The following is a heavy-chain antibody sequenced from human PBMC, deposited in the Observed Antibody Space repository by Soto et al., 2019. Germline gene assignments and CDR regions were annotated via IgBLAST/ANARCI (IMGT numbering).Heavy chain of an antibody. V-gene: IGHV3-11*06. D-gene: IGHD4-4*01. CDR1: GFTFSDYY. Sequence: QVHLVESGGGLVKPGGSLRLSCAASGFTFSDYYMSWIRQAPGKGLEWVSYISSSTSYTNYADSVKGRFTISRDNAKNSLYLQMNRLRAEDTAVYYCARSYSNYEIDYWGQGTLVTVSS. J-gene: IGHJ4*02. CDR3: ARSYSNYEIDY. CDR2: ISSSTSYT.